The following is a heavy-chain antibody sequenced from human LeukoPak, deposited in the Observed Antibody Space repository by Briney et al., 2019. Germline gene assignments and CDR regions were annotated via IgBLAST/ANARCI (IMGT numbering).Heavy chain of an antibody. CDR2: IWYDGSKE. CDR3: ARDIQVGTFDV. V-gene: IGHV3-33*01. CDR1: GFTFRTYG. Sequence: PGRCLRLSCAASGFTFRTYGFHWVRRAPGKGLEWVAVIWYDGSKEYYTDSVKGRFTISKDNSKNTVYLQMDSLRADDTALYYCARDIQVGTFDVWGQGTMVTASS. D-gene: IGHD1-1*01. J-gene: IGHJ3*01.